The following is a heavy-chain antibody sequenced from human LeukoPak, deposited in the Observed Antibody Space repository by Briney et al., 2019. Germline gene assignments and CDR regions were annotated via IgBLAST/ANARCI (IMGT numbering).Heavy chain of an antibody. Sequence: ASVKVSCKASGYTFTSYGISWVRQAPGQGLEWMGWISAYNGNTNCAQKLQGRVTMTTDTSTSTAYMALRSLRSDDTAVYYCARPDYYDSSGYLNYWGQGTLVTVSS. J-gene: IGHJ4*02. CDR1: GYTFTSYG. CDR3: ARPDYYDSSGYLNY. V-gene: IGHV1-18*01. CDR2: ISAYNGNT. D-gene: IGHD3-22*01.